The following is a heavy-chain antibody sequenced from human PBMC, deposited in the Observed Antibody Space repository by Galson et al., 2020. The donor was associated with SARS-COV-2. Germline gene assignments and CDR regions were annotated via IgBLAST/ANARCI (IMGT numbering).Heavy chain of an antibody. V-gene: IGHV4-34*01. Sequence: SQASETLSLTCAVYGGSFSGYYWGWIRQSPGKGLEWIGEITPTGSINNNPSLKSRVTISKDTSKNQFSLRLRSVTAADTAIYFCARGARDVTMLVMIATAASYYFDFWGQVSLVTVSS. J-gene: IGHJ4*02. CDR3: ARGARDVTMLVMIATAASYYFDF. CDR2: ITPTGSI. CDR1: GGSFSGYY. D-gene: IGHD2-21*01.